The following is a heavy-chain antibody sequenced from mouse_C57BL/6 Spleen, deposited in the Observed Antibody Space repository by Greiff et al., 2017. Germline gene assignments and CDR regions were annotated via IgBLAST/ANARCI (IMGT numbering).Heavy chain of an antibody. V-gene: IGHV1-52*01. J-gene: IGHJ2*01. CDR1: GYTFTSYW. Sequence: QVQLQQPGAELVRPGSSVKLSCKASGYTFTSYWMHWVKQRPIQGLEWIGNIDPSDSETHYNQKFKDKATLTVDKSSSTAYMQRSSLTSEDSAVYYCARGGYAFYFDYWGQGTTLTVSS. CDR2: IDPSDSET. D-gene: IGHD3-1*01. CDR3: ARGGYAFYFDY.